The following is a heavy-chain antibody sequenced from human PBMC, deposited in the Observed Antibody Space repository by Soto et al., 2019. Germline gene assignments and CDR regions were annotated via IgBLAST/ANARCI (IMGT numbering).Heavy chain of an antibody. J-gene: IGHJ5*02. Sequence: VQLQESGPGLVKPSGTLSLTCAVSGGSINSTNWWSWVRQPPGKGLEWIGEIYHSGSTNYNPSLKRRVTISVDKSKNQFSLKLSSVTAADTAVYYCARVWTTVTNWFDPWGQGTLVTVSS. CDR1: GGSINSTNW. D-gene: IGHD4-17*01. CDR3: ARVWTTVTNWFDP. V-gene: IGHV4-4*02. CDR2: IYHSGST.